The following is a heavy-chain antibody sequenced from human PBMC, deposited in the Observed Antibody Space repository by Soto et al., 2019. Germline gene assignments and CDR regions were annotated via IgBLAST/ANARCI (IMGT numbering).Heavy chain of an antibody. Sequence: QVQLVQSGAEVKKPGSSVKVSCKASGGTFSSYTISWVRQAPGQGLEWMGRIIPILGTANYAQKFQGRVTITADKSTSTAYMELSSLRSEDTAVSYCARARGVAVTSRYYYYGMDVWGQGTTVTVSS. CDR2: IIPILGTA. J-gene: IGHJ6*02. CDR3: ARARGVAVTSRYYYYGMDV. V-gene: IGHV1-69*08. CDR1: GGTFSSYT. D-gene: IGHD2-15*01.